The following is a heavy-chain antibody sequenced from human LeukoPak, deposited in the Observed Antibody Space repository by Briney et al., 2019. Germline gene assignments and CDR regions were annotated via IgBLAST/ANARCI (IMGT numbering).Heavy chain of an antibody. V-gene: IGHV3-21*01. D-gene: IGHD5-18*01. CDR3: AREGDTAMDPGDN. CDR2: ISSSSSYI. J-gene: IGHJ4*02. Sequence: MTGGSLRLSCAASGFAFSSYSMNWVRQAPGKGLEWVSSISSSSSYIYYADSVKGRFTISRDNAKNSLYLQMNSLRAEDTAVYYCAREGDTAMDPGDNWGQGTLVTVSS. CDR1: GFAFSSYS.